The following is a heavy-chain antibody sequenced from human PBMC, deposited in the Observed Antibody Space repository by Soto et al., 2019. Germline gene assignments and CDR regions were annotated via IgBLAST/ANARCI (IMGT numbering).Heavy chain of an antibody. CDR2: IIPILGIA. Sequence: SVKVSCKASGGTYRIYTGSWVRQNPGQGLEWMGRIIPILGIANYAQKFQGRVTITADKSTSTAYMELSSLRSEDTAVYYCARGYCSSTSCYAGRSAYYYGMDVWGQGTTVTVSS. D-gene: IGHD2-2*01. V-gene: IGHV1-69*02. CDR3: ARGYCSSTSCYAGRSAYYYGMDV. CDR1: GGTYRIYT. J-gene: IGHJ6*02.